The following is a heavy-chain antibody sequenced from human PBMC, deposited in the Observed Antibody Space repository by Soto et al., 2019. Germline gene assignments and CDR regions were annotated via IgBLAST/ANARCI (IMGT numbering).Heavy chain of an antibody. CDR3: ARERGGYNRGDFEF. CDR2: IIPSFGTG. Sequence: QVQLVQSGAEAKRPGSSVKFSCKASGGTFSSYAISWVRQAPGQGLEWLGGIIPSFGTGNYQQNFQGRLTITADESTSTVYMELSGLTSGDTAVYYCARERGGYNRGDFEFWGQGTLVTVSS. J-gene: IGHJ4*02. CDR1: GGTFSSYA. D-gene: IGHD5-12*01. V-gene: IGHV1-69*01.